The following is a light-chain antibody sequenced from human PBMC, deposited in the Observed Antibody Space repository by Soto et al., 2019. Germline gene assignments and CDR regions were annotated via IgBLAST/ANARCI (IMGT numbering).Light chain of an antibody. CDR3: SSYTSSSVYV. CDR2: DVS. J-gene: IGLJ1*01. V-gene: IGLV2-14*01. CDR1: SSDVGGYNY. Sequence: QSALTQPASVSGSPGQSITISCTGTSSDVGGYNYVSWYQQHPGKAPKLMIYDVSNRPSGVSNRFSGSTSGTTAPLTISGLQAEDEADYYCSSYTSSSVYVFGTGTKLTVL.